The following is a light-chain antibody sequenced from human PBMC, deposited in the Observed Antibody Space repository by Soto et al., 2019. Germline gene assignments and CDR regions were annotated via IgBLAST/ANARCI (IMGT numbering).Light chain of an antibody. CDR2: DAS. J-gene: IGKJ3*01. V-gene: IGKV1-5*01. Sequence: DIQMTQSPSTLSASVGDRVTITCRASQSITNWLAWYQQKPGKAPKLLVYDASSLESGVPSRFSGSGSGTEFPLPISSLQPDDFATYYCQQYNSYSPLTFGHGTKVDIK. CDR3: QQYNSYSPLT. CDR1: QSITNW.